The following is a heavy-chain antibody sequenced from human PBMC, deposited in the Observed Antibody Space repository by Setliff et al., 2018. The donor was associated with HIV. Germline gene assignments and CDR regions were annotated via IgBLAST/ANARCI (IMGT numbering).Heavy chain of an antibody. D-gene: IGHD2-2*01. Sequence: GESLKISCAASGFTFGNFWMHWVRQAPGKGLEWVASISPDGTRNHCVGSVKGRFAISRDNAKNSLYLQMNSLRGEDTAVYYCARSRVKVDWFDPWGQGTLVTVSS. CDR1: GFTFGNFW. CDR2: ISPDGTRN. V-gene: IGHV3-7*01. J-gene: IGHJ5*02. CDR3: ARSRVKVDWFDP.